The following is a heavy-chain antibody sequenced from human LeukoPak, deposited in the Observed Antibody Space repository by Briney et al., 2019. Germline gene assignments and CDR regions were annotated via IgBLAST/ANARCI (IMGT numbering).Heavy chain of an antibody. CDR3: ARLLEEAYHYGMYV. V-gene: IGHV1-69*01. J-gene: IGHJ6*04. CDR1: GGTFSSYA. CDR2: IIPIFGTA. Sequence: SVKVSCKASGGTFSSYAISWERQAPGQGLEWMGGIIPIFGTASYAQKFQGRVTITADESTSTAYMELSSLRSEDTAVYYCARLLEEAYHYGMYVWGKGTTVTVSS. D-gene: IGHD2-15*01.